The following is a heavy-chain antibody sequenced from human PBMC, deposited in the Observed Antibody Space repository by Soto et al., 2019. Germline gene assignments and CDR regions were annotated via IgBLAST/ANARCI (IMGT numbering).Heavy chain of an antibody. V-gene: IGHV4-30-4*01. Sequence: SETLSLTCTVSGGSISSGDYYWSWIRQPPGKGLEWIGYIYYSGSTYYNPSLKSRVTISVDTSKNQFSLKLSSVTAADTAVYYCARALGGPYDFWSATALPPMFDLWAQGTLVTVSS. CDR3: ARALGGPYDFWSATALPPMFDL. CDR2: IYYSGST. D-gene: IGHD3-3*01. J-gene: IGHJ5*02. CDR1: GGSISSGDYY.